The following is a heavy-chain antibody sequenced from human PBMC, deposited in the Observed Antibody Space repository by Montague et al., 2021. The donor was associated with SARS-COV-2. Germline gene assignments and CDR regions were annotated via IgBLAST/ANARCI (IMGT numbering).Heavy chain of an antibody. Sequence: CAISGDSVSRNSAAWNWIRQSPSRGLEWLGRTYYRSKWYNDYAVSVKSRVTINPDTSKNQFSLKLSSVTAADTAVYYCARVGRQQLVRLSGMDVWGQGTTVTVSS. CDR1: GDSVSRNSAA. J-gene: IGHJ6*02. CDR2: TYYRSKWYN. CDR3: ARVGRQQLVRLSGMDV. D-gene: IGHD6-13*01. V-gene: IGHV6-1*01.